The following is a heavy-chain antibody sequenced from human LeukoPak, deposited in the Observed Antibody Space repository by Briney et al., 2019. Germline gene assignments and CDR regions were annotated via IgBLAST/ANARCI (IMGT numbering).Heavy chain of an antibody. V-gene: IGHV3-23*01. CDR3: AKGNIIGCYTALDY. CDR2: ICGSGGST. CDR1: GFAFSSYA. D-gene: IGHD2-2*02. J-gene: IGHJ4*02. Sequence: GSLRLSCAASGFAFSSYAMSWVRQAPGKGLEWVSVICGSGGSTYYADSVKGRFTISRDNSKNTLYLQMNSLRAEDTAIYYCAKGNIIGCYTALDYWGQGTLVTVSS.